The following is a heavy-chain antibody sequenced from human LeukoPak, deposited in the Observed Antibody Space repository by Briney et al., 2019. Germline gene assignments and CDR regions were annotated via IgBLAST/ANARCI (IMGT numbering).Heavy chain of an antibody. V-gene: IGHV3-23*01. J-gene: IGHJ4*02. CDR3: AKVLSGGSCYY. Sequence: GRSLRLSCAASGFTFSSYAMSWVRQAPGKGLEWVSAISGSGGSTYYADSVKGRFTISRDNSKNTLYLQMNSLRAEDTAVYYCAKVLSGGSCYYWGQGTLVTVSS. CDR2: ISGSGGST. CDR1: GFTFSSYA. D-gene: IGHD2-15*01.